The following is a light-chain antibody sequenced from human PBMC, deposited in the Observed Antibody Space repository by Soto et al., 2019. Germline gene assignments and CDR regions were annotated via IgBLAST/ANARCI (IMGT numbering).Light chain of an antibody. Sequence: QSALTQPASVSGSPGQSITISCTGTSTDIGSHYLVSWYQQHPGKVPKLIIYEVSNRPSGVSNRFSGSKSGNTASLTISGLQAEDEADYYCSSYTSSSTYVFGTGTKLTVL. CDR2: EVS. CDR1: STDIGSHYL. J-gene: IGLJ1*01. CDR3: SSYTSSSTYV. V-gene: IGLV2-14*02.